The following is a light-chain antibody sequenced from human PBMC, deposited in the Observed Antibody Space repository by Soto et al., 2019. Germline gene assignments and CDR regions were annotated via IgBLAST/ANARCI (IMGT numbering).Light chain of an antibody. CDR1: QSVSSN. Sequence: EIVMTQSPATLSVSPGERATLSCRASQSVSSNLAWYQQKPGQAPRLLIYGASTRATGIPARFSGSGSGTEFTLTISSLQSEDFAVYYCQQYNNWPPMTFGQGTKVDNK. CDR2: GAS. V-gene: IGKV3-15*01. CDR3: QQYNNWPPMT. J-gene: IGKJ1*01.